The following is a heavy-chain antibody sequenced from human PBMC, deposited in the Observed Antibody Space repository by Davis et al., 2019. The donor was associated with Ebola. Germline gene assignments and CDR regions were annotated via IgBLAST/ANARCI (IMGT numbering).Heavy chain of an antibody. CDR1: GYSFTSYW. V-gene: IGHV5-10-1*01. CDR3: ARQLFPIKSGMDV. J-gene: IGHJ6*02. D-gene: IGHD1-1*01. Sequence: KVSCKGSGYSFTSYWIGWVRQMPGKGLEWMGRIDPSDSYTNYSPSFQGHVTISADKSISTAYLQWSSLKASDTAMYYCARQLFPIKSGMDVWGQGTTVTVSS. CDR2: IDPSDSYT.